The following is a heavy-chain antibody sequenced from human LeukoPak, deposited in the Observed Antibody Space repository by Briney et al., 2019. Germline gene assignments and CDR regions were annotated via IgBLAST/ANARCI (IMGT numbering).Heavy chain of an antibody. Sequence: ASVKVSCKASGYTFTSYGISWVRQAPGQGLEWMGWISAYNGNTNYAQKLQGRVTMNTDTSTSTAYMELRSLRSDDTAVYYCARAAEAARPHDYWGQGTLVTVSS. CDR2: ISAYNGNT. CDR1: GYTFTSYG. J-gene: IGHJ4*02. D-gene: IGHD6-6*01. CDR3: ARAAEAARPHDY. V-gene: IGHV1-18*01.